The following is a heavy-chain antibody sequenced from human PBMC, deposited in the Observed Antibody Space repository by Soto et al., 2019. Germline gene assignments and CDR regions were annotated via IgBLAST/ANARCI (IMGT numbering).Heavy chain of an antibody. CDR2: ISWNSNTI. CDR3: AKDTGPN. J-gene: IGHJ4*02. Sequence: GGSLMLSCAVAGFPFDKHSMHWVRPAPGKGLEWVSGISWNSNTIAYADSVKGRFTISRDNAKNSLYLQMNSLRAEDTAFYYCAKDTGPNWGQGTRVNVSA. V-gene: IGHV3-9*01. CDR1: GFPFDKHS.